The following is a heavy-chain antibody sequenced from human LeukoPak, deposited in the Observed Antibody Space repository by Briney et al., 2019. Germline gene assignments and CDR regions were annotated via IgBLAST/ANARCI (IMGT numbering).Heavy chain of an antibody. CDR3: ARDAYTYGMVFDY. Sequence: GGSLRLSCAASGFTFSGYEMNWVRQAPGKGLEWVSYISNNGGTISYADSVKGRFTISRDNAKNSRFLQMNSLRAEDTAVYYCARDAYTYGMVFDYWGQGTLVTVS. CDR1: GFTFSGYE. D-gene: IGHD5-18*01. V-gene: IGHV3-48*03. J-gene: IGHJ4*02. CDR2: ISNNGGTI.